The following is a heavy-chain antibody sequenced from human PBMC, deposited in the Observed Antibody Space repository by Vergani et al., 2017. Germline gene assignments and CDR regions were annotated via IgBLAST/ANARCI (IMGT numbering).Heavy chain of an antibody. Sequence: QVQLQESGPGLVKPSETLSLTCTVSGDSISSRNCYWGWIRQPPGKGLEWIWILFYGATAYYNTSLESRVIISIVTTKTHFSLRLRSVTAADTAVYYWARLNDDYMQLSEDWGQGTLVAVSS. D-gene: IGHD4-17*01. CDR2: LFYGATA. CDR3: ARLNDDYMQLSED. V-gene: IGHV4-39*02. CDR1: GDSISSRNCY. J-gene: IGHJ4*02.